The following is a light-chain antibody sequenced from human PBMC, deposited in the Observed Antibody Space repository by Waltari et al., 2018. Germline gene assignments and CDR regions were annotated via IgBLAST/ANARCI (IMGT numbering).Light chain of an antibody. CDR2: GAS. CDR3: QQYNNFPPA. CDR1: HNVGSN. V-gene: IGKV3-15*01. Sequence: TQSPDTLAVSPGEGATLSCRASHNVGSNLAWYQQKPGQLPRLLIAGASTRATGVPARCSGSGSGTEFTLTISSLQSEDFTVYYCQQYNNFPPAFGQGTKV. J-gene: IGKJ1*01.